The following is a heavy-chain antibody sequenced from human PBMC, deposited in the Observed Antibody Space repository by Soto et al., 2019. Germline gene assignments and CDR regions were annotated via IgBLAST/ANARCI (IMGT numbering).Heavy chain of an antibody. CDR1: GFTFSSYA. D-gene: IGHD4-4*01. Sequence: GGSLRLSGAASGFTFSSYAMSWVRQAPGKGLEWVSAISGSRGSTYHAASVKGRFTISRDNPKNTLYLQMNSLRAEDTAVYYCAKTQPVLQGASFDYWGQGTLVPVSS. CDR2: ISGSRGST. J-gene: IGHJ4*02. CDR3: AKTQPVLQGASFDY. V-gene: IGHV3-23*01.